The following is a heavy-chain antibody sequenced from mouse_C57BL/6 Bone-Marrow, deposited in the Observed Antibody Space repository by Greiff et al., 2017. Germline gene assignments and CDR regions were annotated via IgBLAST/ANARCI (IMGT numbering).Heavy chain of an antibody. CDR3: ARGMMVTTGAWFAY. V-gene: IGHV2-2*01. CDR2: IWSGGST. J-gene: IGHJ3*01. D-gene: IGHD2-3*01. Sequence: QVQLKESGPGLVQPSQSLSITCTVSGFSFTSYGVHWVRQSPGKGLEWLGVIWSGGSTDYNAAFISRLSISKDNSKSQVFFKMNRLQADDTAIYYCARGMMVTTGAWFAYWGQGTLVTVSA. CDR1: GFSFTSYG.